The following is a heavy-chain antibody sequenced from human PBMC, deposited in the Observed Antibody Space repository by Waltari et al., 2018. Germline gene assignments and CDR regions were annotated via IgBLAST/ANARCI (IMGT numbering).Heavy chain of an antibody. J-gene: IGHJ3*02. CDR3: ARDDYAGAFDI. CDR1: DFPFVRYR. D-gene: IGHD4-17*01. Sequence: VQLMESGGGLVQPGGSLSLSCAASDFPFVRYRMHWFSQAPGKGLEWVSYISSSSSTIYYADSVKGRFTIFRDNAKNSLYLQMNSLRAEDTAVYYCARDDYAGAFDIWGQGTMVTVSS. V-gene: IGHV3-48*01. CDR2: ISSSSSTI.